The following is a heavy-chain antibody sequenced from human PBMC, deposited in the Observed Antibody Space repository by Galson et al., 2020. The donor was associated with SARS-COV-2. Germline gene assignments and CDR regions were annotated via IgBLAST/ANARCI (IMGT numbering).Heavy chain of an antibody. J-gene: IGHJ2*01. Sequence: GESLKISCAASGFTFHNYWMTWVRQAPGKGLEWVADIKQDGGEKRDVDSVKGRFTISRHNVKTSVYLQINSLRAEDTAVYYCARDLWGRHYDSSTGYYYDGFDLWGRGTLVTVSS. CDR1: GFTFHNYW. V-gene: IGHV3-7*01. CDR3: ARDLWGRHYDSSTGYYYDGFDL. CDR2: IKQDGGEK. D-gene: IGHD3-22*01.